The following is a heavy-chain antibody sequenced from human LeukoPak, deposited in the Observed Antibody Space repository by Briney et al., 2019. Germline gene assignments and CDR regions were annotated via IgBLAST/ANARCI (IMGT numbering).Heavy chain of an antibody. V-gene: IGHV1-18*01. CDR3: ARRFRKAGTGYYYYYMDV. CDR2: ISAYNGNT. Sequence: ASVKVSCKASGYTFTSYGISWVRQAPGQGLEWMGWISAYNGNTNYAQKLQGRVTMTTDTSTSTAYMELRSLRSDDTAVYYCARRFRKAGTGYYYYYMDVWGKGTTVTVSS. J-gene: IGHJ6*03. D-gene: IGHD6-13*01. CDR1: GYTFTSYG.